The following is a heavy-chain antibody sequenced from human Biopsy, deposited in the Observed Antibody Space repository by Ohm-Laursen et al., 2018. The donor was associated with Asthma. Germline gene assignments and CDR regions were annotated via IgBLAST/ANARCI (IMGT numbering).Heavy chain of an antibody. J-gene: IGHJ4*02. D-gene: IGHD1-26*01. CDR3: AKEVFPGWELRRGPDS. Sequence: SLRLSCSASGFSFSNYGMHWVRHAPGKGLDWVAVISFDGTNRNYTDSVKGRFTISRDNSRNTLHLEMNSLRTEETAVYFCAKEVFPGWELRRGPDSWGQGTLVTVSS. V-gene: IGHV3-30*18. CDR2: ISFDGTNR. CDR1: GFSFSNYG.